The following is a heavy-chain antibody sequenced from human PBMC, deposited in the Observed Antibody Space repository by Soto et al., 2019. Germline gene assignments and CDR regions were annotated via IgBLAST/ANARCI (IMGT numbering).Heavy chain of an antibody. CDR2: ISSSSTI. V-gene: IGHV3-48*02. CDR1: GFTFSSYS. J-gene: IGHJ4*02. CDR3: ARVNYGDYYFDY. Sequence: ESGGGLVQPGGSLRLSCAASGFTFSSYSMNWVRQAPGKGLEWVSYISSSSTIYYADSVKGRFTISRDNAKNSLYLQMNSLRDEDTAVYYCARVNYGDYYFDYWGQGTLVTVSS. D-gene: IGHD4-17*01.